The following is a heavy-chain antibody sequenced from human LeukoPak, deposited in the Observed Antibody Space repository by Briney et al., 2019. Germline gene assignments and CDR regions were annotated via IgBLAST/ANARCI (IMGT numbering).Heavy chain of an antibody. CDR2: IYYSGTT. J-gene: IGHJ4*02. CDR3: ARGGWNKFDY. Sequence: SETLSLTCTVSGGSISSSSYYWGWIRQPPGKGLEWIGSIYYSGTTHYNPSLKSRVTISVDTSKNQFSLKLSSVTAADTAVYYCARGGWNKFDYWGQGTLVTVSS. CDR1: GGSISSSSYY. D-gene: IGHD3-22*01. V-gene: IGHV4-39*07.